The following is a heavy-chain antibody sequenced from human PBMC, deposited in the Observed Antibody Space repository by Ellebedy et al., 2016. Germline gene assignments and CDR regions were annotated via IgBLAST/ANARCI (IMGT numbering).Heavy chain of an antibody. D-gene: IGHD3-16*01. CDR3: ARGRQGGY. Sequence: GSLRLXXAVYGGSFSGYYWSWIRQPPGKGLEWIGEINHSGSTNYNPSLKSRVTISVDTSKNQFSLKLSSVTAADTAVYYCARGRQGGYWGQGTLVTVSS. V-gene: IGHV4-34*01. J-gene: IGHJ4*02. CDR1: GGSFSGYY. CDR2: INHSGST.